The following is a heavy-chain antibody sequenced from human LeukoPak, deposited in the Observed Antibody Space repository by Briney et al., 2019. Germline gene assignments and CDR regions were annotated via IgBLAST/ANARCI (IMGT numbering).Heavy chain of an antibody. CDR1: GGSFSGYY. D-gene: IGHD3-10*01. CDR2: INHSGST. V-gene: IGHV4-34*01. J-gene: IGHJ6*03. Sequence: SETLSLTCAVYGGSFSGYYWSWIRQPPGKGLEWIGEINHSGSTNYNPSLKSRVTISVDTSKNQFSLKLSSVTAADTAVYYCARWGHRGYYGSGSYRPYYYYYMDVWGKGTTVTVSS. CDR3: ARWGHRGYYGSGSYRPYYYYYMDV.